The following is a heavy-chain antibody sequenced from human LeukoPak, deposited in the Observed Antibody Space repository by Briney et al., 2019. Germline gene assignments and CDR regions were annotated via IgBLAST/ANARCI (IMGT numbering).Heavy chain of an antibody. Sequence: PSETLSLTCTVSGCSISSYYWSWIRQPPGKGLEWIEYIYYSGRTNYNPSLKSRVTISVDTSKDQFSLRLSSVTAADTAVYYCASHRWELSGRDDAFDIWGQGTMVTVSS. J-gene: IGHJ3*02. CDR2: IYYSGRT. V-gene: IGHV4-59*08. CDR1: GCSISSYY. D-gene: IGHD4-23*01. CDR3: ASHRWELSGRDDAFDI.